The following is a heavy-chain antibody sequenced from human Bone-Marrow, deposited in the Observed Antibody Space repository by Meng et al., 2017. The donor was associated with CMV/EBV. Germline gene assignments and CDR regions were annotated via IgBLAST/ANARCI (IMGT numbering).Heavy chain of an antibody. CDR3: ASSTRPFYGMDV. J-gene: IGHJ6*02. V-gene: IGHV1-18*01. Sequence: VSVKVSCKASGYTFTSYGISWVRQAPGQGLEWMGWISAYNGNTNYAQKLQGRVTMTTDTSTSTAYMELRSLRSDDTAVYYCASSTRPFYGMDVWGQGTTVTVSS. CDR1: GYTFTSYG. CDR2: ISAYNGNT.